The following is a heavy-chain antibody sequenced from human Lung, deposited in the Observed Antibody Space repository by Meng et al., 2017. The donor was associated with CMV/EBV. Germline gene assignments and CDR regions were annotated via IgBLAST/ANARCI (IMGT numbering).Heavy chain of an antibody. J-gene: IGHJ6*02. D-gene: IGHD6-19*01. V-gene: IGHV2-26*01. CDR2: IFSNDEK. Sequence: SGXXLVXPTETLTLTCTVSGFSLSNARMGVSWIRQPPGKALEWLAHIFSNDEKSYSTSLKSRLTISKDTSKSQVVLTMTNMDHVDTATYYCARTGIAVAGTYYYYGMDVWXQGTXVTVSS. CDR3: ARTGIAVAGTYYYYGMDV. CDR1: GFSLSNARMG.